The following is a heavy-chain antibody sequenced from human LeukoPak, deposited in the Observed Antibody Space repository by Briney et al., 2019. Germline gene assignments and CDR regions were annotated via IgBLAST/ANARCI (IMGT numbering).Heavy chain of an antibody. CDR1: GYTLTELS. J-gene: IGHJ4*02. CDR2: INPSSGGT. D-gene: IGHD3-22*01. Sequence: GASVKVSCRVSGYTLTELSMHWVRQAPGQGLEWMGWINPSSGGTKFAQKFQGRVTMTRDTSVSTAYMALDRLRSDDTAVYFCARESRGILNYFDYWGQGTQVTVSS. V-gene: IGHV1-2*02. CDR3: ARESRGILNYFDY.